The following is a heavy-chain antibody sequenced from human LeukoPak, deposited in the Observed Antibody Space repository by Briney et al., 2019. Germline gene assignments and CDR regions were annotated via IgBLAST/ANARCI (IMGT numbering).Heavy chain of an antibody. CDR1: GFTFDDYA. Sequence: PGGSLRLSCAASGFTFDDYAMHWVRQAPGKGLEWVSGISWNSGSIGYADSVKGRFTISRDNAKNSLYLQMNSLRAEDTALYYCAKVATRWLPTEGAFDIWGQGTMVTVSS. J-gene: IGHJ3*02. CDR2: ISWNSGSI. D-gene: IGHD6-19*01. V-gene: IGHV3-9*01. CDR3: AKVATRWLPTEGAFDI.